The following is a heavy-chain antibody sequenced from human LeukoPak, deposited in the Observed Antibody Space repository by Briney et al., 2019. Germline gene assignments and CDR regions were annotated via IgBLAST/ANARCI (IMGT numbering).Heavy chain of an antibody. J-gene: IGHJ3*02. D-gene: IGHD1-7*01. CDR3: AREEFWNYEGVGAFDI. CDR1: GFTFDDYA. Sequence: PGGSLRLSCAASGFTFDDYAMHWVRQAPRKGLEWVSSISSSSSYIYYADSVKGRFTISRDNAKNSLYLQMNSLRAEDTAVYYCAREEFWNYEGVGAFDIWGQGTMVTVSS. CDR2: ISSSSSYI. V-gene: IGHV3-21*01.